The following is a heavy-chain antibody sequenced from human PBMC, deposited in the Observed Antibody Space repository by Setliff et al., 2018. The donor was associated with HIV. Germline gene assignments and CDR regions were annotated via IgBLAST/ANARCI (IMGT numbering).Heavy chain of an antibody. J-gene: IGHJ6*03. Sequence: SVKVSCKASRSTFNSHTINWVRQAPGQGLDWMGRIIPILGTANYAQKFQGRVTITADESTSTAYMELTSLRFDDTAMYYCVRGVQSPPHYSYYYMDVWGGGTMVTVSS. D-gene: IGHD3-3*01. V-gene: IGHV1-69*08. CDR3: VRGVQSPPHYSYYYMDV. CDR1: RSTFNSHT. CDR2: IIPILGTA.